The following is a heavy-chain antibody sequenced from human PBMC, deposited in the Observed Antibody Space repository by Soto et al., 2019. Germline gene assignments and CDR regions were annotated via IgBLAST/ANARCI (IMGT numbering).Heavy chain of an antibody. V-gene: IGHV5-10-1*01. CDR3: ATEYSSSSNYYYGMDV. Sequence: GESLKISCKGSGYSFTSYWISWVRQMPGKGLEWMGRIDPSDSYTNYSPSFQGHVTISADKSISTAYPQWSSLKASDTAMYYCATEYSSSSNYYYGMDVWGQGTTVTVSS. J-gene: IGHJ6*02. CDR1: GYSFTSYW. CDR2: IDPSDSYT. D-gene: IGHD6-6*01.